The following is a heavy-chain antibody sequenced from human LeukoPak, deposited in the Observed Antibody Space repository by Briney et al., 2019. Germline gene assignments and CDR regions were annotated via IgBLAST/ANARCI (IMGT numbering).Heavy chain of an antibody. D-gene: IGHD1-1*01. CDR1: GGTFSSDA. CDR2: IIPILGIA. J-gene: IGHJ4*02. Sequence: SVKVSCKASGGTFSSDAISGVRQAPGQGLEWMGRIIPILGIANYAQKFQGRVTITADKSTSTAYMELSSLRSEDTAVYYCARGRRGTPSNWGQGTMVTVSS. CDR3: ARGRRGTPSN. V-gene: IGHV1-69*04.